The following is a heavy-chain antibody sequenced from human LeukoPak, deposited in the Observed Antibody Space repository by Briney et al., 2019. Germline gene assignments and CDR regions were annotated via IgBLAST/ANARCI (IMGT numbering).Heavy chain of an antibody. CDR2: ISSSGSTI. V-gene: IGHV3-48*03. CDR3: ARDRSSNFDY. Sequence: GGSLRLSCAASGFTFSSYEMNWVRQAPGEGLEWVSYISSSGSTIYYADSVKGRFTISRDNAKNSLYLQMNSLRAEDTAVYYCARDRSSNFDYWGQGTLVTVSS. CDR1: GFTFSSYE. D-gene: IGHD2-2*01. J-gene: IGHJ4*02.